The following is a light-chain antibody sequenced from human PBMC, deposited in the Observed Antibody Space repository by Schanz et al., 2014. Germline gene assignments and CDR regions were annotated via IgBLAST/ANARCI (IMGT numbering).Light chain of an antibody. CDR1: SSTIGSNY. Sequence: QSVLTQPPSVSGTPGQRVTISCSGSSSTIGSNYVYWYQQLPGTAPKLLIYSNDQRPSGVPDRFSGSKSGTSASLAISGLRSEDEADYYCAAWDDSLSGGGVFGGGTKLTVL. CDR3: AAWDDSLSGGGV. V-gene: IGLV1-47*02. J-gene: IGLJ3*02. CDR2: SND.